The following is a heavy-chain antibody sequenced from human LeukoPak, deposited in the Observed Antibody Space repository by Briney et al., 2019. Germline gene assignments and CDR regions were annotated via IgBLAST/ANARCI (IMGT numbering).Heavy chain of an antibody. Sequence: ASVKVSFKASGYTFTGYYMHWVRQASGQGLEWMGWINPNSGGTNYAQKFQGRVTMTRDTSISTAYMELSRLRSDDTAVYYCARDGVGYYDSSGYYYFQHWGQGTLVTVSS. CDR2: INPNSGGT. D-gene: IGHD3-22*01. V-gene: IGHV1-2*02. J-gene: IGHJ1*01. CDR1: GYTFTGYY. CDR3: ARDGVGYYDSSGYYYFQH.